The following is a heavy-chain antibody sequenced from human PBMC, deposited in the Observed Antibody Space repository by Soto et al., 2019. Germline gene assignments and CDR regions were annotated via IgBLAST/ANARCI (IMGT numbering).Heavy chain of an antibody. CDR1: GGSISSYY. D-gene: IGHD3-22*01. V-gene: IGHV4-59*06. J-gene: IGHJ4*02. CDR2: IYYSGST. Sequence: PSETLSLTCTVSGGSISSYYWSWIRQPPGKGLEWIGYIYYSGSTYYNPSLKSRVTISVDTSKNQFSLKLSSVTAADTAVYYCASFQSSGYSYDYWGQGTLVTVSS. CDR3: ASFQSSGYSYDY.